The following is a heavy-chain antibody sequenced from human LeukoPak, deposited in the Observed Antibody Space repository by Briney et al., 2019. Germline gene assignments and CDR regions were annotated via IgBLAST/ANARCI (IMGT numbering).Heavy chain of an antibody. D-gene: IGHD4-17*01. CDR2: ISTYNGNT. CDR3: ARDIGDEADY. CDR1: GGTFSSYT. Sequence: GSVKVSCKASGGTFSSYTISWVRQAPGQGLEWMGWISTYNGNTNYAQKLQGRVTMTTDTSTSTAYMELRSLRSDDTAVYYCARDIGDEADYWGQGTLVTVSS. J-gene: IGHJ4*02. V-gene: IGHV1-18*01.